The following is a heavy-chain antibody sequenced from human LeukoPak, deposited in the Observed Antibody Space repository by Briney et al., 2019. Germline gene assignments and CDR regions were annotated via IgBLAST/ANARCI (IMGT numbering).Heavy chain of an antibody. J-gene: IGHJ4*02. D-gene: IGHD2-2*01. CDR2: IYWDDDK. V-gene: IGHV2-5*02. Sequence: SAPTLVNATQTLTLTCTFSGFSLSTSGEGVVWIRQPPGKALEWLALIYWDDDKRYSPSLKSRLTVTKDTSKNQVVLTMTNIDPVDTATYYCAHSYCSRTTCYPYFDYWGQGTLVTVSS. CDR1: GFSLSTSGEG. CDR3: AHSYCSRTTCYPYFDY.